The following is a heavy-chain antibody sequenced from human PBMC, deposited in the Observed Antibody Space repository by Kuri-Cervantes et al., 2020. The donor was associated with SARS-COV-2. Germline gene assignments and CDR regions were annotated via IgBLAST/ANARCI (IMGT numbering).Heavy chain of an antibody. V-gene: IGHV2-5*01. CDR1: GFSLSTSGVG. CDR3: ARKVVVDAFDI. Sequence: SGPTLVKPTQTLTLTCTFSGFSLSTSGVGVGWIRQPPGKALEWLALIYWNDDKRYSPSLKSRLTITKDTSKNQVVLTMTNTDPVDTATYYCARKVVVDAFDIWGQGTMVTVSS. CDR2: IYWNDDK. J-gene: IGHJ3*02. D-gene: IGHD3-22*01.